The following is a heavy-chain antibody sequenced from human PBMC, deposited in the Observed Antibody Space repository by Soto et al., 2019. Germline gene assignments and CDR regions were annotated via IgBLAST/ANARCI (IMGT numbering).Heavy chain of an antibody. CDR1: GGTFSSYA. Sequence: SVKVSCKASGGTFSSYAISWVRQAPGQGLEWMGGNIPIFGTANYAQKFQGRVTITADKSTSTAYMELSSLRSEDTAVYYCARGPSIAARRGGGDYWGQGTLVTVSS. CDR2: NIPIFGTA. V-gene: IGHV1-69*06. CDR3: ARGPSIAARRGGGDY. D-gene: IGHD6-6*01. J-gene: IGHJ4*02.